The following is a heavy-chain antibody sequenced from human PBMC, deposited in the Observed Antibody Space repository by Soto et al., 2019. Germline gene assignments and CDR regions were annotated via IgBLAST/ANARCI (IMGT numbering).Heavy chain of an antibody. V-gene: IGHV1-2*04. J-gene: IGHJ5*02. CDR2: INPNSGGT. D-gene: IGHD1-7*01. Sequence: ASVKVSCKASGYTFTGYYMHWVRQAPGQGLEWMGWINPNSGGTNYAQKFQGWVTMTRDTSISTAYMELSRLRSDDTAVYYCARDYPQTGTRHNWFDPWGQGTLVTVSS. CDR3: ARDYPQTGTRHNWFDP. CDR1: GYTFTGYY.